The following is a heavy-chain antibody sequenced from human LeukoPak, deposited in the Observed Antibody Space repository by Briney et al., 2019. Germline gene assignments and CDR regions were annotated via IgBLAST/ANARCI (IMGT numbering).Heavy chain of an antibody. Sequence: GGSLRLSCAASGFTFSGSAMHWVRQASGKGLEWVGRIRSKANSYATVYAASVKGRFTISRDDSKNTAYLQMNSLKTEDTAVYYCARGGDIVLMVYASREDYWGQGALVTVSS. CDR1: GFTFSGSA. D-gene: IGHD2-8*01. CDR3: ARGGDIVLMVYASREDY. J-gene: IGHJ4*02. CDR2: IRSKANSYAT. V-gene: IGHV3-73*01.